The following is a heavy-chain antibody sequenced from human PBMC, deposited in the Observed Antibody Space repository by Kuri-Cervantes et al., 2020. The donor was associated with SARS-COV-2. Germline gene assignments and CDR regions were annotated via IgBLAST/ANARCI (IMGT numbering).Heavy chain of an antibody. J-gene: IGHJ4*02. CDR3: ARGEGVRALMVLFQWRGAGPLDF. V-gene: IGHV1-2*04. D-gene: IGHD3-10*01. CDR1: GYTFTDYY. Sequence: ASVKVSCKASGYTFTDYYMHWVRQAPGQGLEWMGWINPNSGGTNYAQKFQGWVAMTRDTSLSTAYMELSRLRSDDTAVYYCARGEGVRALMVLFQWRGAGPLDFWGQGTLVTVSS. CDR2: INPNSGGT.